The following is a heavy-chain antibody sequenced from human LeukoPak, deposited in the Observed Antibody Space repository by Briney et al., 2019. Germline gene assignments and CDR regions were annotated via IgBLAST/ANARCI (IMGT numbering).Heavy chain of an antibody. J-gene: IGHJ4*02. D-gene: IGHD3-9*01. Sequence: GGSLRLSCAASGFTFSSYAITWVRQAPGKGLGWVSAVSSNGAKTYYADSVKGRFTISRDNYKNMVFLQMNSLRAEDTAVYYCAKWGPYDILTGRINWGQGTLVTVSS. CDR2: VSSNGAKT. CDR1: GFTFSSYA. V-gene: IGHV3-23*01. CDR3: AKWGPYDILTGRIN.